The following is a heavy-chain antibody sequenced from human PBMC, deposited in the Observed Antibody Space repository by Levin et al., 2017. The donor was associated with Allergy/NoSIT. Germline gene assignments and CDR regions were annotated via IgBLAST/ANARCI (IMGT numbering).Heavy chain of an antibody. D-gene: IGHD6-25*01. V-gene: IGHV4-30-4*01. Sequence: SQTLSLPCTVSGGSISSGDYYWSWIRQPPGKGLEWIGYIYYSGSTYYNPSLKSRVTISVDTSKNQFSLKLSSVTAADTAVYYCAREPQRGLLGYYYGMDVWGQGTTVTVSS. CDR2: IYYSGST. J-gene: IGHJ6*02. CDR1: GGSISSGDYY. CDR3: AREPQRGLLGYYYGMDV.